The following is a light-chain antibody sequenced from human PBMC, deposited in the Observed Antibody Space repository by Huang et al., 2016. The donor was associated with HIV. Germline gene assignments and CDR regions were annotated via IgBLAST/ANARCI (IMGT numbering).Light chain of an antibody. CDR1: QDISNY. V-gene: IGKV1-33*01. CDR3: QHYDDPYT. J-gene: IGKJ2*01. CDR2: DAS. Sequence: DIQMTQSPSSLSASVGDRVTITCQASQDISNYLSWYQHQPGRAPKPLIFDASSLETGVPSRFSGSGSGTYFTLTIASLQPEDVATYYCQHYDDPYTFGQGTKLEIK.